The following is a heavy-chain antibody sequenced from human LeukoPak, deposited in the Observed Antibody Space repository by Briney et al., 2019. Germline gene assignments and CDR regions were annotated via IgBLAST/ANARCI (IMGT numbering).Heavy chain of an antibody. CDR2: IKSKTDGGTT. CDR1: GFTFSNVW. V-gene: IGHV3-15*07. D-gene: IGHD1-14*01. Sequence: PGGSLRLSCEASGFTFSNVWMNWVRQAPGKGLEWVGRIKSKTDGGTTDYAAPVKGRFTISRDDSKNTLYLQMNSLKTEDTAVYYCTTVTLYYYYGMDVWGQGTTVTVSS. CDR3: TTVTLYYYYGMDV. J-gene: IGHJ6*02.